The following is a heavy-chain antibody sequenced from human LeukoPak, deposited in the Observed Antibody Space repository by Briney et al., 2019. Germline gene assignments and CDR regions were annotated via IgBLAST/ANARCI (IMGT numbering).Heavy chain of an antibody. D-gene: IGHD3-10*01. CDR3: ARVVLLWFGELLNYYYYLDV. J-gene: IGHJ6*03. V-gene: IGHV4-34*01. CDR2: INHSGST. CDR1: GGSFSGYY. Sequence: SETLSLTCAVYGGSFSGYYWSWIRQPPGKGLEWIGEINHSGSTNYNPSLKSRVTISVDTSKNQFSLKLSSVTAADTAVYYCARVVLLWFGELLNYYYYLDVWGKGTTVTISS.